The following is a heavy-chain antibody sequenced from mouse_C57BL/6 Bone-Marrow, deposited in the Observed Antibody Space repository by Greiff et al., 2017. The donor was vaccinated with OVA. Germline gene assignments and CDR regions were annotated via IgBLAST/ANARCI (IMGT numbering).Heavy chain of an antibody. Sequence: EVKVVESGGGLVKPGGSLKLSCAASGFTFSSYAMSWVRQTPEKRLEWVATISDGGSYTYYPDNVKGRFTISRDNAKNNLYLQMSHLKSEDTAMYYCARDGGELGRYWGQGTTLTVSS. V-gene: IGHV5-4*01. J-gene: IGHJ2*01. CDR2: ISDGGSYT. CDR3: ARDGGELGRY. D-gene: IGHD4-1*01. CDR1: GFTFSSYA.